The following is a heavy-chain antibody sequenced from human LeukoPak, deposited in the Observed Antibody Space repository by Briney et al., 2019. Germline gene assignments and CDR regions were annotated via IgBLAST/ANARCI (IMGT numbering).Heavy chain of an antibody. CDR3: ARGRWRSIAVAGNVFDY. Sequence: GSLRLSCAASRFTFSSYGMSWVRQAPGKGLEWIGEINHSGSTNYNPSLKSRVTISVDTSKNQFSLKLSSVTAADTAVYYCARGRWRSIAVAGNVFDYWGQGTLVTVSS. V-gene: IGHV4-34*01. J-gene: IGHJ4*02. CDR1: RFTFSSYG. CDR2: INHSGST. D-gene: IGHD6-19*01.